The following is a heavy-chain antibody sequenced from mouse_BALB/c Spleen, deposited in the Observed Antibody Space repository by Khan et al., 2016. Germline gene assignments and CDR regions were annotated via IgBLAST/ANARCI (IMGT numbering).Heavy chain of an antibody. CDR2: INPDSSTI. CDR3: ERLHYYGRLAY. CDR1: GFDFSRYW. V-gene: IGHV4-1*02. J-gene: IGHJ3*01. Sequence: EVKLLESGGGLVQPGGSLKLSCAASGFDFSRYWMSWVRQAPGKGLEWIGEINPDSSTINYPPSLKDKFIISRDTAKNTLYLQLSKVRSEDTALXYCERLHYYGRLAYWGQGTLVTVSA. D-gene: IGHD1-2*01.